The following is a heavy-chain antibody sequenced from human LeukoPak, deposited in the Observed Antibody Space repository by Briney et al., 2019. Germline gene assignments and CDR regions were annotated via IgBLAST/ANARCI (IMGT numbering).Heavy chain of an antibody. D-gene: IGHD3-9*01. CDR1: GFTSSSYA. V-gene: IGHV3-64*01. CDR3: ARDGGQYYDILTGPDY. Sequence: HPGGSLRLSCAASGFTSSSYAMHWVRQAPGKGPEYVSAISSNGGSTYYANSVKGRLTISRDNSKNTLYLQMGSLRAEDMAVYYCARDGGQYYDILTGPDYWGQGTLVTVSS. CDR2: ISSNGGST. J-gene: IGHJ4*02.